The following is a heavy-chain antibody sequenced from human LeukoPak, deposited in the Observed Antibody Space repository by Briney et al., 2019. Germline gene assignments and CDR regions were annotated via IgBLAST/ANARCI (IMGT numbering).Heavy chain of an antibody. CDR1: GGSISSYY. D-gene: IGHD3-22*01. V-gene: IGHV4-59*08. J-gene: IGHJ3*02. CDR3: AIPRDSSDAFDI. CDR2: IYYSGST. Sequence: SSETLSLTCTVSGGSISSYYWNWIRQFPGKGLEWIGYIYYSGSTNYNPSLKSRVTISVDTSKNQFSLNLRSVTAADTAVYYCAIPRDSSDAFDIWGQGTLVTVSS.